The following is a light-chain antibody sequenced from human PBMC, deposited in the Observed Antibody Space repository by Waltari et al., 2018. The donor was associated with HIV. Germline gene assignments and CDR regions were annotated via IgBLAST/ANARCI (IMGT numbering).Light chain of an antibody. V-gene: IGLV2-8*01. J-gene: IGLJ2*01. CDR1: IGDVGAFNY. CDR2: AVT. CDR3: CSYAGSNTVV. Sequence: QSALTQPPSASGSPGQSVTISCTGTIGDVGAFNYVSWYQKHPDTAPRLIISAVTLRPSGVPDRFSGSRAGNTASLTVSGLQADDEAYYYCCSYAGSNTVVFGGGTKLTVL.